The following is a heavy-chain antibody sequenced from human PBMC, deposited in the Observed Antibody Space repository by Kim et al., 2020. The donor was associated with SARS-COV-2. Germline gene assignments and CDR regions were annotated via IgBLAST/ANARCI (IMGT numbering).Heavy chain of an antibody. CDR3: ARDTIAAAGTGGAFDI. J-gene: IGHJ3*02. Sequence: SETLSLTCAVYGGSFSGYYWSWIRQPPGKGLEWIGEINHSGSTNYNPSLKSRVTISVDTSKNQFSLKLSSVTAADTAVYYCARDTIAAAGTGGAFDIWGQGTMVTVSS. CDR2: INHSGST. V-gene: IGHV4-34*01. CDR1: GGSFSGYY. D-gene: IGHD6-13*01.